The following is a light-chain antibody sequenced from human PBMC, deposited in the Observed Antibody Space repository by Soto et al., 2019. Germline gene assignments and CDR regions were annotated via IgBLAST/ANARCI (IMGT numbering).Light chain of an antibody. CDR1: QLVSCCS. CDR3: QQYGSSPVT. CDR2: GAS. V-gene: IGKV3-20*01. Sequence: IVLRHSPSTLSLSPAERAPQSCRASQLVSCCSLAWYQQKPGQAPRLLIYGASSRATGIPDRFSGSGSGTDFTLTISRLEPEDFAVYYCQQYGSSPVTFGQGTTVEIK. J-gene: IGKJ1*01.